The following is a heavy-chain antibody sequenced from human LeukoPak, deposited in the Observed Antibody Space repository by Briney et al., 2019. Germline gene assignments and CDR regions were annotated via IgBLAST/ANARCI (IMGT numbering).Heavy chain of an antibody. CDR3: AKYYDSSAVRGDAFDI. CDR1: GFTFSSYA. J-gene: IGHJ3*02. Sequence: PGGSLRLSCAASGFTFSSYAMSWVRQAPGKGLEWVSAISGSGGSTYYADSVKGRFTISRDNSKNTLYLQMNSLRAEDTAVYYCAKYYDSSAVRGDAFDIWGQGTMVTVSS. D-gene: IGHD3-22*01. V-gene: IGHV3-23*01. CDR2: ISGSGGST.